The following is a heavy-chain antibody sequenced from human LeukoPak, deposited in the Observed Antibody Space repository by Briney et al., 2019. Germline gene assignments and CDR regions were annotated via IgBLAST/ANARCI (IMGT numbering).Heavy chain of an antibody. V-gene: IGHV4-59*01. D-gene: IGHD3-10*01. CDR3: ARGMVQGVTGGMDV. J-gene: IGHJ6*02. CDR1: GGSISSYY. Sequence: SETLSLTCTVSGGSISSYYWSWIRQPPGKGLEWIGYIYYSGSTNYNPSLKSRVTISVDTSKNQFSLKLSSVTAADTAVYYCARGMVQGVTGGMDVWGQGTTVTVSS. CDR2: IYYSGST.